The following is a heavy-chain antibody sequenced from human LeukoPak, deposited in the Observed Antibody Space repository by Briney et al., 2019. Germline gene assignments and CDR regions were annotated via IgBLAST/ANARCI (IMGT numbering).Heavy chain of an antibody. CDR3: ARGSIIRYYFDY. CDR1: GGSISSYY. CDR2: IYYSGST. D-gene: IGHD2/OR15-2a*01. V-gene: IGHV4-59*01. Sequence: SETLSLTCTASGGSISSYYWSWIRQPPGKGLEWIGYIYYSGSTNYNPSLKSRVTISVDTSKNQFSLKLSSVTAADTAVYYCARGSIIRYYFDYWGQGTLDTVSS. J-gene: IGHJ4*02.